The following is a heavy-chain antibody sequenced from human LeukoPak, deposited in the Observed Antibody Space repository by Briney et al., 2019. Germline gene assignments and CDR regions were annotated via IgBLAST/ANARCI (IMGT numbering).Heavy chain of an antibody. Sequence: QPGRSLRLSCAASGFTFSSYAMHWVRQAPGKGLEWVAVIWYDGSNKYYADSVKGRFTISRDNSKNTLYLQMNSLRAEDTAVYYCARDIAAAGTGFDYWGQGTLVTVSS. CDR2: IWYDGSNK. CDR1: GFTFSSYA. J-gene: IGHJ4*02. CDR3: ARDIAAAGTGFDY. D-gene: IGHD6-13*01. V-gene: IGHV3-33*01.